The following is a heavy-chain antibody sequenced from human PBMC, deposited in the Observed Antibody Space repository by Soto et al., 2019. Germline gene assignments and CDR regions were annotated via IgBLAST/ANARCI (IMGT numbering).Heavy chain of an antibody. CDR2: ISYDGSNK. J-gene: IGHJ4*02. Sequence: GGSLRLSCAASGSTFSSYGMHWVRQAPGKGLEWVAVISYDGSNKYYADSVKGRFTISRDNSKNTLYLQMNSLRAEDTAVYYCAKARMDSSLSWGQGTLVTVSS. CDR3: AKARMDSSLS. D-gene: IGHD3-22*01. CDR1: GSTFSSYG. V-gene: IGHV3-30*18.